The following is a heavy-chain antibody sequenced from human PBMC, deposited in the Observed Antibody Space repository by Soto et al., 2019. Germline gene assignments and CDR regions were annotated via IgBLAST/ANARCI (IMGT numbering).Heavy chain of an antibody. D-gene: IGHD5-12*01. Sequence: QVQLVESGGGVVQPGRSLRLSCAASGFTFSSYAMHWVRQAPGKGLEWVAVISYDGSNKYYADSVKGRFTISRYNSKNTLSLQMNSLRAEDTAVYYCARDYYRFNSGYGFSMDVWGQGTTFTVSS. CDR3: ARDYYRFNSGYGFSMDV. CDR1: GFTFSSYA. V-gene: IGHV3-30-3*01. J-gene: IGHJ6*02. CDR2: ISYDGSNK.